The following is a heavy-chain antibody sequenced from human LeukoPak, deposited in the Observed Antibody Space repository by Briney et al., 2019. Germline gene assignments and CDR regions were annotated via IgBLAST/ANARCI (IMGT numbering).Heavy chain of an antibody. Sequence: SETLSLTCTVSGGSISSYYWSWIRQPPGKGLEWIGYIYYSGSTNYNPSLKSRVTISVDTSKNQFSLKLSSVTAADTAVYYCARRRGYCRGGSCYSRDYFDYWGQGTLVTVSS. D-gene: IGHD2-15*01. CDR1: GGSISSYY. V-gene: IGHV4-59*08. J-gene: IGHJ4*02. CDR3: ARRRGYCRGGSCYSRDYFDY. CDR2: IYYSGST.